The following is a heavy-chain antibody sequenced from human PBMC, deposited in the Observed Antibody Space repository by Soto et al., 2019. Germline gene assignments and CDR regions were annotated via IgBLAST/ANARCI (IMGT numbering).Heavy chain of an antibody. CDR1: GFTFSSYG. Sequence: GGSLRLSCAASGFTFSSYGMHWVRQAPGKGLEWVAVISYDGSNKYYADSVKGRFTISRDNSKNTLYLQMNSLRAEDTAVYYCAKASLAAVPAAPDYWGQGTLVTVSS. D-gene: IGHD2-2*01. CDR2: ISYDGSNK. CDR3: AKASLAAVPAAPDY. J-gene: IGHJ4*02. V-gene: IGHV3-30*18.